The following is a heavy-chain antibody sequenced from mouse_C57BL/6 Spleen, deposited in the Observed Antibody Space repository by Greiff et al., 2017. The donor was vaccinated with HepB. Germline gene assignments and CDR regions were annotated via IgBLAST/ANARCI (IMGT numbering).Heavy chain of an antibody. CDR2: INPSSGYT. CDR1: GYTFTSYW. J-gene: IGHJ4*01. CDR3: ARGLLRYAMDY. V-gene: IGHV1-7*01. Sequence: QVQLKQSGAELAKPGASVKLSCKASGYTFTSYWMHWVKQRPGRGLEWIGYINPSSGYTKYNQKFKDKATLTADKSSSTAYMQLSSLTYEDSAVYYCARGLLRYAMDYWGQGTSVTVSS. D-gene: IGHD2-3*01.